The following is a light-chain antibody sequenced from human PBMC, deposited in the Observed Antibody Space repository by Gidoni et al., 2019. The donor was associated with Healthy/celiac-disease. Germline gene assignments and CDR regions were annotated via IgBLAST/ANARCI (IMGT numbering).Light chain of an antibody. CDR2: AAA. V-gene: IGKV1-39*01. J-gene: IGKJ4*01. Sequence: DIQMTQSPSSLYASVGDRVTITCRASQNISSYLNWYQQKPGKAPKLLIYAAASLQSGVPSRFSGSGSGTDFTLTISSLQPEDFATYYCQQSYSTPLTFGGGTKVEIK. CDR1: QNISSY. CDR3: QQSYSTPLT.